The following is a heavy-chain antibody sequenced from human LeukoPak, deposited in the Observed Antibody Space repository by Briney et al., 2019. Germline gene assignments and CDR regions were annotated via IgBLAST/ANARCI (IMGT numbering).Heavy chain of an antibody. CDR2: IYYSGST. Sequence: SETLSLTCTVSGGSISSSSYYWGWIRQPPGKGLEWIGIIYYSGSTYYNPSLKTRVTISVDTSKNQSSLKLSSVTAADTAVYYCVRQAATGIDYWGQGILVIVSS. D-gene: IGHD6-13*01. V-gene: IGHV4-39*01. J-gene: IGHJ4*02. CDR3: VRQAATGIDY. CDR1: GGSISSSSYY.